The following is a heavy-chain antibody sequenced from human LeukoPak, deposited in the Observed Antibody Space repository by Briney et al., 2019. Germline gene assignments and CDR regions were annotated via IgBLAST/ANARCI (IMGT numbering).Heavy chain of an antibody. J-gene: IGHJ6*02. Sequence: SETLSLTCTVSGGSISSYYWNWIRQPAGKGLEWIGRIYTSGSTNYNPSLKSRVTMSVDTSKNQFSLKLSSVTAADTAVYYCARDPPSVAPDHYGMDVWGQGTTVTVSS. CDR3: ARDPPSVAPDHYGMDV. V-gene: IGHV4-4*07. D-gene: IGHD5-12*01. CDR2: IYTSGST. CDR1: GGSISSYY.